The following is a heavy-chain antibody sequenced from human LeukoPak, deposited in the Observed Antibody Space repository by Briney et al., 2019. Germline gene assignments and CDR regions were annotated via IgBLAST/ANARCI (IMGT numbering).Heavy chain of an antibody. Sequence: GASVKVSCKASGYTFTSYDINWVRQATGQGLEWMGWMNPNSGNTGYAQKFQGRVTISRNTSITTAYMELSNLRSEDTAVYYCARAPAYSNYDCYYYMDVWGKGTTVTVSS. CDR1: GYTFTSYD. J-gene: IGHJ6*03. D-gene: IGHD4-11*01. V-gene: IGHV1-8*03. CDR2: MNPNSGNT. CDR3: ARAPAYSNYDCYYYMDV.